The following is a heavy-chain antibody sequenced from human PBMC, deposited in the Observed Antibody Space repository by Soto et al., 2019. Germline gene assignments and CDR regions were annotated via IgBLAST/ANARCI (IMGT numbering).Heavy chain of an antibody. CDR2: ISGSSNFI. D-gene: IGHD3-10*01. CDR1: GFTFSHYN. J-gene: IGHJ4*02. Sequence: GGSLRLSCAASGFTFSHYNINWVRQAPGRGLEWVSSISGSSNFIYYADSVKGRFTISRDNAKNSLYLQMNSLRVEDTAMYYCATPMALPGSDYWGQGTLVTVSS. CDR3: ATPMALPGSDY. V-gene: IGHV3-21*01.